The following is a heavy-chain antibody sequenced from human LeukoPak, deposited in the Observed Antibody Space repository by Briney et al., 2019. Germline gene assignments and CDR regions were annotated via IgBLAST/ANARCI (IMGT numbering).Heavy chain of an antibody. J-gene: IGHJ4*02. CDR2: IYSGGTT. CDR3: ARDFGRWTFDY. D-gene: IGHD3-3*01. CDR1: GFTVSDDL. V-gene: IGHV3-53*01. Sequence: QPGGSLRLSCAASGFTVSDDLMSWVRQAPGKGLEWVSVIYSGGTTYYADSVKGRFTISRDNSKNTLYLQMNSLRAEDAAVYYCARDFGRWTFDYWGQGALVTVSS.